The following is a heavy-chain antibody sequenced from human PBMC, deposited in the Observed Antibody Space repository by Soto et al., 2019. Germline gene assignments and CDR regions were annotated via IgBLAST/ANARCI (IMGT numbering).Heavy chain of an antibody. D-gene: IGHD1-26*01. Sequence: LSLTCTVSGGSVSGYYWSWIRQSPGRGLEWLGYIFYRGTTLYSPSVQSRLSITVDTSKNQFSLKMRSVTAADTAIYYCTRHAIIARLQYGMDVWGRGTTVTVSS. V-gene: IGHV4-59*02. CDR3: TRHAIIARLQYGMDV. CDR2: IFYRGTT. CDR1: GGSVSGYY. J-gene: IGHJ6*02.